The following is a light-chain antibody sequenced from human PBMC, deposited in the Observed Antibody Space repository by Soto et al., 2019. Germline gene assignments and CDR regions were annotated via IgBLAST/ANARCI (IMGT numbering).Light chain of an antibody. V-gene: IGLV2-14*03. Sequence: QSALTQPASVSGSPGQSITISCTGSSSDVGDYDYVAWYQQHPDKAPKLMIFDVSSRLSGVSNRFSGSKSGSTASLTISGLQAEDEADYFCSSYSSSGTLYVFGTGTKVTVL. CDR1: SSDVGDYDY. CDR2: DVS. J-gene: IGLJ1*01. CDR3: SSYSSSGTLYV.